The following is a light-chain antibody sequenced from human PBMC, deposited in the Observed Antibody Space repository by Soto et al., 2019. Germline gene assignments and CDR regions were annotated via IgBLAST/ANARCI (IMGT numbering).Light chain of an antibody. Sequence: QSALTQPASVSGSPGQSITISCTGTSSDVGGYQYVSWYQQHPGKAPKLMIYDVSNRPSGVSNRFSGSKSGNTASLTISGLQAEDEADYYCSSYTITSTWVFGGGTKVTVL. CDR2: DVS. CDR1: SSDVGGYQY. V-gene: IGLV2-14*01. CDR3: SSYTITSTWV. J-gene: IGLJ3*02.